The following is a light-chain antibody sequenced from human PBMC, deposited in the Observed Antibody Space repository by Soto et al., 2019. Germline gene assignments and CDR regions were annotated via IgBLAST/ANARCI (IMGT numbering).Light chain of an antibody. CDR2: DDD. V-gene: IGLV1-51*01. CDR1: TSNIGSHY. Sequence: QSVLTQQPSVSAAPGETVTISCSGSTSNIGSHYVSWYQQFPRTAPKLLIYDDDRRPSGMPDRFSGSKSDTSATLGITGLQTGDEADYYCATWDSSLNVVLFGGGTKLTVL. CDR3: ATWDSSLNVVL. J-gene: IGLJ2*01.